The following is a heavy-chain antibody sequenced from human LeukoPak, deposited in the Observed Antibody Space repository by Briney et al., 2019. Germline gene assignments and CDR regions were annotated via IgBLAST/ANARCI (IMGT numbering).Heavy chain of an antibody. CDR3: ARRGYSYGLYYFDY. V-gene: IGHV4-59*01. D-gene: IGHD5-18*01. J-gene: IGHJ4*02. Sequence: PSETLSLTCTVSGGSISSYYWSWIRQPPGKGLEWIGYIYYSGSTNNNPSLKSRVTISVDTSKNQFSLKLSSVTAADTAVYYCARRGYSYGLYYFDYWGQGTLVTVSS. CDR2: IYYSGST. CDR1: GGSISSYY.